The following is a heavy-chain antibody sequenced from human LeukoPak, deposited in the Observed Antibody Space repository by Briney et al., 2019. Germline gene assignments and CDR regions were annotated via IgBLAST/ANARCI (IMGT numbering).Heavy chain of an antibody. D-gene: IGHD3-22*01. CDR2: ISAYNGNT. Sequence: ASVKVSCKASGYTFTSYGISWVRQAPGQGLEWMGWISAYNGNTNYAQKLQGRVTMTTDTSTSTDYMELRSLRSDDTAVYYCARDGGYYDSSGYPHFDYWGQGSLVTVSS. J-gene: IGHJ4*02. CDR3: ARDGGYYDSSGYPHFDY. V-gene: IGHV1-18*01. CDR1: GYTFTSYG.